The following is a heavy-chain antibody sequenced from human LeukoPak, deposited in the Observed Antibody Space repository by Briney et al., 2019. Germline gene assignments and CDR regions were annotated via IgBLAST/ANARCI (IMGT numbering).Heavy chain of an antibody. J-gene: IGHJ3*02. Sequence: ASVKVSCKASGGTFSSYTISWVRQAPGQGLEWMGWIYPKNGDTNFAQKFQGRVTMTRDTSITTTYMELNRLRSDDTAVYYCARDGHSGGAFDIWGQGTMVTVSS. D-gene: IGHD2-15*01. CDR3: ARDGHSGGAFDI. CDR2: IYPKNGDT. CDR1: GGTFSSYT. V-gene: IGHV1-2*02.